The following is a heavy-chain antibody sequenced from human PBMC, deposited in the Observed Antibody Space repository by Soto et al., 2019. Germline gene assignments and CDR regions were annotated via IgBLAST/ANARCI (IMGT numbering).Heavy chain of an antibody. J-gene: IGHJ4*02. CDR1: GFPFSAYN. V-gene: IGHV3-21*01. D-gene: IGHD3-16*01. CDR3: SRSPEVGVRGAY. CDR2: ITVGSSHI. Sequence: EVQLVESGGGLVKPGGSLRLSCTGSGFPFSAYNINWVRQAPGKGLEWVSSITVGSSHIYQPNSMKGRFTISRDYAKNSVYLQIDSLRDEDTALYYCSRSPEVGVRGAYWGQGTLVTVSS.